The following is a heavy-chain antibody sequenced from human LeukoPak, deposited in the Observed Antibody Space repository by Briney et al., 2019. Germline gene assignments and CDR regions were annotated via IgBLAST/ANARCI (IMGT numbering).Heavy chain of an antibody. CDR3: ARHQGAGEYPFDY. CDR1: GFTFSAYA. J-gene: IGHJ4*02. Sequence: GGSLRLSCEASGFTFSAYAMTWVRQAPGKGLEWVSSIGSDNKPHYSESVKGRFAISRDNSKSMLFLQLSSLRSEDTAVYYCARHQGAGEYPFDYWGQGTLVTVSS. D-gene: IGHD3-16*01. CDR2: IGSDNKP. V-gene: IGHV3-23*05.